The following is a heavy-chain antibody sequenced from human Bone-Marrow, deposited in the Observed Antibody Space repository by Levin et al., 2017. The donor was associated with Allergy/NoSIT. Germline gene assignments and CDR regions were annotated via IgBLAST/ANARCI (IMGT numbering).Heavy chain of an antibody. CDR3: VRGQGGKGFDY. CDR1: GFTLNSYA. V-gene: IGHV3-30*14. D-gene: IGHD1-1*01. Sequence: GGSLRLSCAASGFTLNSYAMHWVRQAPGKGLQWVAVISYDGNTRYYADSVKGRCTISRDNSKNTLYLQMNSLRAEDTAMYYCVRGQGGKGFDYWGQGNLVTVSS. J-gene: IGHJ4*02. CDR2: ISYDGNTR.